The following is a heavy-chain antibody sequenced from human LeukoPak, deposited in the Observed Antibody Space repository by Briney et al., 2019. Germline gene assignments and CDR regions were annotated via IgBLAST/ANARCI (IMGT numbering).Heavy chain of an antibody. V-gene: IGHV3-53*01. CDR3: ARAKPKNMVRGLIMRRESRYYFDY. J-gene: IGHJ4*02. D-gene: IGHD3-10*01. CDR1: GFTVSSNY. Sequence: GGSLRLSCAASGFTVSSNYMSWVRQAPGKGLEWVSVIYSGGSTYYADSVKGRFTISRDNSKSTLYIQMNSLRAEDTAVYYCARAKPKNMVRGLIMRRESRYYFDYWGQGTLVIVSS. CDR2: IYSGGST.